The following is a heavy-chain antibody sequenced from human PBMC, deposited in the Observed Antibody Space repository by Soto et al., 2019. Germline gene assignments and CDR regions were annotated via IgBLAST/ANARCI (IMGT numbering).Heavy chain of an antibody. CDR3: AKDKGGRYCSRTSCLYSFDY. D-gene: IGHD2-2*01. J-gene: IGHJ4*02. V-gene: IGHV3-23*01. CDR2: ISDSGST. Sequence: EVQLLESGGGLVQPGGSLRLSCTASGFTFSTYARSWVRQAQGKGLEWVSTISDSGSTYYADSVKARFTISRDNSKNTLYLEMNSLRAEDTAVYYCAKDKGGRYCSRTSCLYSFDYWGQGTLVTVSS. CDR1: GFTFSTYA.